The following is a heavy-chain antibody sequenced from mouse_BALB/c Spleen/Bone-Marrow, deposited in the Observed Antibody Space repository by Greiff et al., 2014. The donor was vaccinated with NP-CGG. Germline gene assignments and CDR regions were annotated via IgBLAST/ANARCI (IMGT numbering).Heavy chain of an antibody. CDR3: ARYGNYFDY. Sequence: VQLQQSGPDLEKLGASVKISCKASGYSFTGYNMNWVKQSNGKSLEWIGNIDPYSGTTNYNQKFKGKATLTVDKSSSTAYMQLKSLTSEDSAVYYCARYGNYFDYWGQGTTLTVSS. CDR1: GYSFTGYN. D-gene: IGHD2-1*01. J-gene: IGHJ2*01. V-gene: IGHV1-39*01. CDR2: IDPYSGTT.